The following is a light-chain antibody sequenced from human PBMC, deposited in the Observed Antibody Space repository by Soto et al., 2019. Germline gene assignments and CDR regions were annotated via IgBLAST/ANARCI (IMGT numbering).Light chain of an antibody. CDR3: SSYTSSSTPYV. CDR2: EVS. CDR1: SSDVGGYNY. J-gene: IGLJ1*01. Sequence: QYALTQPASGSGSPGQSITISCTGTSSDVGGYNYVSWYQQHPGKAPKLMIYEVSNRPSGVSNRFSGSKSGNTASLTISGLQAEDEADYYCSSYTSSSTPYVFGTGTKLTVL. V-gene: IGLV2-14*01.